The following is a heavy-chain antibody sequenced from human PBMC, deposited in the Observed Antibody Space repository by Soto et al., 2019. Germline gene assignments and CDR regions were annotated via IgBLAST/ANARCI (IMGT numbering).Heavy chain of an antibody. J-gene: IGHJ5*02. D-gene: IGHD3-3*02. CDR1: GGSISGSTYY. V-gene: IGHV4-39*01. Sequence: SETLSLTCAVSGGSISGSTYYWGWIRQPPGKGLEWIGSIYYSGSTYYNPSLKSRVTISVDTSKNQFSLKLSSVTAADTAVYYCASPKIAFYNWFDPWGQGTLVTVSS. CDR2: IYYSGST. CDR3: ASPKIAFYNWFDP.